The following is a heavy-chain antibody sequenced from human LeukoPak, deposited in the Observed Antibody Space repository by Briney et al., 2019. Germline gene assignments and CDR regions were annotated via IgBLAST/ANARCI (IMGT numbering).Heavy chain of an antibody. CDR2: ISAYNGNT. V-gene: IGHV1-18*01. CDR3: ARVFTTGDRLLRAFDY. J-gene: IGHJ4*02. Sequence: ASVKVSCKASGGTFSSYAITWVRQAPGQGLEWMGWISAYNGNTNYAQKLQGRVTMTTDTSTNTAYMELRSLRSDDTAVYYCARVFTTGDRLLRAFDYWGQGTLVTVSS. D-gene: IGHD7-27*01. CDR1: GGTFSSYA.